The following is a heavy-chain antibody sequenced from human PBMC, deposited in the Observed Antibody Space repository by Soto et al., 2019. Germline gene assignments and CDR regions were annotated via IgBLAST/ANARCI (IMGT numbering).Heavy chain of an antibody. CDR2: ISGSGGST. V-gene: IGHV3-23*01. Sequence: EVQLLESGGGLVQPGGSLRLSCAASGFTFSSYAMSWVRRAPGKGLEWVSAISGSGGSTYYAESVKGRFTISRDTSKKTPYLQMNSLRAEDTAVYYCAYSSTPFDYWGQGTLVTVSS. J-gene: IGHJ4*02. D-gene: IGHD6-13*01. CDR1: GFTFSSYA. CDR3: AYSSTPFDY.